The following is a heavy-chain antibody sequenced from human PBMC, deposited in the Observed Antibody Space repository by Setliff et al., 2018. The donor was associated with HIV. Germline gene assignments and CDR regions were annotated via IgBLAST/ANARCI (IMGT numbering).Heavy chain of an antibody. CDR2: IIPIFGTA. D-gene: IGHD3-10*01. V-gene: IGHV1-69*13. CDR3: ARGGGITMVRRPPTYYYYMDV. CDR1: GGTFSNYA. J-gene: IGHJ6*03. Sequence: ASVKVSCKDSGGTFSNYAISWVRQAPGQGLEWMGGIIPIFGTANYAQKFQGRVRFSAVESTSTAYMELSSLKSEDTAVYYCARGGGITMVRRPPTYYYYMDVWGTGTTVTVSS.